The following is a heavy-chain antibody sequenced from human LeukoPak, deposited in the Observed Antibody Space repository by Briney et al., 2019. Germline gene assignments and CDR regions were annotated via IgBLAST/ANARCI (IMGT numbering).Heavy chain of an antibody. Sequence: GGSLRLSCAASGFTFSDYYVTWIRQAPGKGLEWVSYISSSGSPVYYADSVKGRFTISRDNAKNSLYLQMNSLRAEDTADYYCARDGGGEYSSGWYVDSWGQGTLVTVSA. J-gene: IGHJ4*02. CDR1: GFTFSDYY. D-gene: IGHD6-19*01. CDR3: ARDGGGEYSSGWYVDS. CDR2: ISSSGSPV. V-gene: IGHV3-11*01.